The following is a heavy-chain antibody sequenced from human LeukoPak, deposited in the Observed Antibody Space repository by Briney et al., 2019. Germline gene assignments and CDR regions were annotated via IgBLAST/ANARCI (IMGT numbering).Heavy chain of an antibody. J-gene: IGHJ4*02. V-gene: IGHV1-18*01. CDR3: ARGYCSSATCRLFDY. D-gene: IGHD2-2*01. Sequence: ASVKVSCKASGYAFTNYAISWVRQAPGQGLEWMGWISVYNGNTNYAQKLQGRVTMTADTSTTTTYMELRSLRSDDTAVYYCARGYCSSATCRLFDYWGQGALVTVSS. CDR1: GYAFTNYA. CDR2: ISVYNGNT.